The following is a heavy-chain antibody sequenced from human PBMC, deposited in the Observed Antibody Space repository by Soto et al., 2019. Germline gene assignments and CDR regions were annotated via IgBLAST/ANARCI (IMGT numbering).Heavy chain of an antibody. CDR3: VGGSSEWGRIEY. V-gene: IGHV4-30-4*02. D-gene: IGHD3-3*01. CDR2: ICGSGSI. Sequence: PSETLCLTSTVSCGSISSGDYCWMWIRQPPGKGLERLGYICGSGSIYYNPSLKSRGTISVETGKKQFSLKLRSVIAAETAVYYCVGGSSEWGRIEYWGRGTLVTVSS. J-gene: IGHJ4*02. CDR1: CGSISSGDYC.